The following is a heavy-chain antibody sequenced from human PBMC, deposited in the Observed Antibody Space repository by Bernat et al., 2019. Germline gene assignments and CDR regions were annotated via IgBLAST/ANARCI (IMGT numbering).Heavy chain of an antibody. D-gene: IGHD3-3*01. Sequence: EVQLVESGGGLVQPGGSLRLSCAASGFTFSSYAMSWVRQAPGKGLEWVSAISGSGGSTYYADSVKGRFTISRDNSKNTLYLQMNSLRAEDTAVYYCANPNYDFWSGQLYYFDYWGQGTLVTVSS. J-gene: IGHJ4*02. CDR1: GFTFSSYA. CDR2: ISGSGGST. CDR3: ANPNYDFWSGQLYYFDY. V-gene: IGHV3-23*04.